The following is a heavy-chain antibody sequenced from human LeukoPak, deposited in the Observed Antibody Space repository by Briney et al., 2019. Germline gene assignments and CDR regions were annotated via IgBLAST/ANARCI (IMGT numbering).Heavy chain of an antibody. Sequence: SETLSLTCTVSGGSISSSSYYWGWIRQPPGKGLERIGSIYYSGSTYYNPSLKSRVTISVDTSKNQFSLKLSSVTAADTAVYYCARGVAVAVWFDPWGQGTLVTVSS. CDR2: IYYSGST. CDR3: ARGVAVAVWFDP. CDR1: GGSISSSSYY. J-gene: IGHJ5*02. V-gene: IGHV4-39*01. D-gene: IGHD6-19*01.